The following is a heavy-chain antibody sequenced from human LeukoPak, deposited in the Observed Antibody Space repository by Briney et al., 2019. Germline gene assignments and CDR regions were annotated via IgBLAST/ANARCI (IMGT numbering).Heavy chain of an antibody. CDR3: AKVGCSYSSGWDVNFDY. CDR2: IIPIFGTA. V-gene: IGHV1-69*13. J-gene: IGHJ4*02. Sequence: SVKVSCKASGGTFSSYAISWVRQAPGQGLEWMGGIIPIFGTANYAQKFQGRVTITADESTSTAYMELSSLRAEDTAVYYCAKVGCSYSSGWDVNFDYWGQGTLVTVSS. D-gene: IGHD6-19*01. CDR1: GGTFSSYA.